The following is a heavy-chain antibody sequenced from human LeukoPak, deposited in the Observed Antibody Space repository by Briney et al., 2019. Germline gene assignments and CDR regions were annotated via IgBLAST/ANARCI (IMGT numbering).Heavy chain of an antibody. CDR1: GFTFSSYG. CDR2: ISYDGSNK. Sequence: GGSLRLSCAASGFTFSSYGMHWVRQAPGKGLEWVAVISYDGSNKYYADSVKGRFTISRDNSKNTLYLQMNSLRAEDTAVYFCAKDRNIGPATYYFDYWGQGALVTVSS. V-gene: IGHV3-30*18. D-gene: IGHD2-2*01. J-gene: IGHJ4*02. CDR3: AKDRNIGPATYYFDY.